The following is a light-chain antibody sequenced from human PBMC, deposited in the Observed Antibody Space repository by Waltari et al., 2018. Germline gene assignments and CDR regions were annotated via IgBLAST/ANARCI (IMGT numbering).Light chain of an antibody. Sequence: QSALNPPPSAFRSPGQFGHISCTWTRRDGGGYDYFSWYQQHPGKAPKLMIYEVNKRPSGVPDRFSGSKSGNTASLTVSGLQAEDEADYYCSSYAGSTLMFGGGTKLTVL. CDR2: EVN. V-gene: IGLV2-8*01. J-gene: IGLJ3*02. CDR3: SSYAGSTLM. CDR1: RRDGGGYDY.